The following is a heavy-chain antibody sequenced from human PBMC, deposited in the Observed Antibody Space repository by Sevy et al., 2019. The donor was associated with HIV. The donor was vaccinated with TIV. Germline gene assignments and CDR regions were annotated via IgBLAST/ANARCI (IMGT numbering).Heavy chain of an antibody. CDR3: AKGDGALTGIDP. CDR2: MSYDGSNQ. CDR1: GFTFSDCA. J-gene: IGHJ5*02. D-gene: IGHD7-27*01. Sequence: GGSLRLSCAASGFTFSDCAMHWVRLAPGKGLEWVALMSYDGSNQYYADSVKGRFTIYRENSKNTLYLQMNSLRVEDTAVYYCAKGDGALTGIDPWGQGTLVTVSS. V-gene: IGHV3-30*18.